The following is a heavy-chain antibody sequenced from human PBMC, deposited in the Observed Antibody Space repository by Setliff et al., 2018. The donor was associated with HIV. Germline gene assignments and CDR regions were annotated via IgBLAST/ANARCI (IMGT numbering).Heavy chain of an antibody. Sequence: PSETLSLTCTVSGGSISSGGYYWSWIRQHPGKGLEWIGYIYYSGSTYYNPSLKSRVTISVDTSKNQFSLKLSSVTAADTAVYYCARAAPYYDYVWGSYRHFDYWGQGTLGTVSS. J-gene: IGHJ4*02. CDR2: IYYSGST. CDR1: GGSISSGGYY. CDR3: ARAAPYYDYVWGSYRHFDY. V-gene: IGHV4-31*03. D-gene: IGHD3-16*02.